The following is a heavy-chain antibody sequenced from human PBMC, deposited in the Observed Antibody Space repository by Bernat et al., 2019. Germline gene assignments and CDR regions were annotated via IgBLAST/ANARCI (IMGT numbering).Heavy chain of an antibody. V-gene: IGHV4-39*01. D-gene: IGHD6-13*01. J-gene: IGHJ4*02. CDR2: IYYSGST. Sequence: QLQLQESGPGLVKPSETLSLTCTVSGGSISSSSYYWGWIRQPPGKGLEWIGSIYYSGSTYYNPSLKSRVTISVDTSKNQFSLKLSSVTAADTAVYYCARPGSIAAADYFDYWGQGTPVTVSS. CDR1: GGSISSSSYY. CDR3: ARPGSIAAADYFDY.